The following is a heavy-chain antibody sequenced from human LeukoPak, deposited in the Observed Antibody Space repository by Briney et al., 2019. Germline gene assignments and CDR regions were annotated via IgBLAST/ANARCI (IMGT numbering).Heavy chain of an antibody. J-gene: IGHJ6*03. CDR3: ARYPSGYSSLMGVYYYYYYMDV. Sequence: SETLSLTCAVYGGSFSGYYWSWIRQPPGKGLEWIGEINHSGSTNYNPSLKSRVTISVDTSKNQFSLKLSSVTAADTAVYYCARYPSGYSSLMGVYYYYYYMDVWGKGTTVTVSS. CDR2: INHSGST. CDR1: GGSFSGYY. D-gene: IGHD6-19*01. V-gene: IGHV4-34*01.